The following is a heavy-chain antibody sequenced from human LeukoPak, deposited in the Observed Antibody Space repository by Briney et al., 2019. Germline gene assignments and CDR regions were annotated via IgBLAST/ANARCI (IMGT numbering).Heavy chain of an antibody. CDR3: ARDPGAAMATGYFDY. J-gene: IGHJ4*02. CDR2: IKPDGSEK. CDR1: GITFGSYW. D-gene: IGHD5-18*01. Sequence: GGPLRLSCAASGITFGSYWMTWVRQAPGKGLECVANIKPDGSEKHYVDSVEGRFTISRDNAKNSLFLEMNSLRAEDTAVYYCARDPGAAMATGYFDYWRQGTLVTVSS. V-gene: IGHV3-7*05.